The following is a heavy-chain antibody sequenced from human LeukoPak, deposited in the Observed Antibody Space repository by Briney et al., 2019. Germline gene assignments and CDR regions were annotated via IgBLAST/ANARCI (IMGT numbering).Heavy chain of an antibody. CDR1: GLTFSSYY. D-gene: IGHD3-9*01. J-gene: IGHJ4*02. V-gene: IGHV3-74*01. CDR3: ASTSGDYDILTGSNPGY. Sequence: GGSLTLSCAASGLTFSSYYMHWVRHARGKGRVWVSRINSDGSSTSYADSVKGRFTISRDNDNNTLYLQMNSLRAEDTAVYYCASTSGDYDILTGSNPGYWGQGTLVTVSS. CDR2: INSDGSST.